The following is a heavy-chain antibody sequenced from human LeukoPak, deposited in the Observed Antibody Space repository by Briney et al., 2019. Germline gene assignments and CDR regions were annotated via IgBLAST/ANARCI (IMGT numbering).Heavy chain of an antibody. Sequence: GGSLRLSCAASGFTFSSYSMNWVRQAPGKGLEWVSCISSSSSTIYYADSVKGRFTISRDNAKNSLYLQMNSLRAEDTAVYYCARDEGLVVVPAAINPLSAFDIWGQGTMVTVSS. CDR3: ARDEGLVVVPAAINPLSAFDI. CDR1: GFTFSSYS. CDR2: ISSSSSTI. D-gene: IGHD2-2*02. J-gene: IGHJ3*02. V-gene: IGHV3-48*01.